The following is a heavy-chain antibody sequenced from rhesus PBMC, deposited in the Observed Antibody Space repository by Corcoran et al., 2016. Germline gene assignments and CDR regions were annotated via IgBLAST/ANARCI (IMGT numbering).Heavy chain of an antibody. D-gene: IGHD3-34*01. V-gene: IGHV1-138*01. Sequence: QVQLVQSGAEVKKPGSSVTVSCQASGYTFTDYYMPWVRPGHGQGREWMGEINPKTGGTNDAQKCQGRVTMTRDTSTSTAYMELSSLRSEDTAVYYGAREGSAIYFDYWGQGVLVTVSS. CDR2: INPKTGGT. CDR1: GYTFTDYY. CDR3: AREGSAIYFDY. J-gene: IGHJ4*01.